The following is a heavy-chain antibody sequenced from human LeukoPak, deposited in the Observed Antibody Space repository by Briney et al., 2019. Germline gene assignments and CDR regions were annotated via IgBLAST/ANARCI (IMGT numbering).Heavy chain of an antibody. CDR2: IYSGGST. V-gene: IGHV3-53*01. CDR1: GFTVSSNY. D-gene: IGHD2-15*01. CDR3: ARDVVGPNRWFYGMVV. Sequence: GRSLRLSCAASGFTVSSNYMTWVRQAPGNELESVSVIYSGGSTYYPDSVQGRFTISRDNSKITVYLQINSLRAEDRAVYYFARDVVGPNRWFYGMVVWGQGTTVTVSS. J-gene: IGHJ6*02.